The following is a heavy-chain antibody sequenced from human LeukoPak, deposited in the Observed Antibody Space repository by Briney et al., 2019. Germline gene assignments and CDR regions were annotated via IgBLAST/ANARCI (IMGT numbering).Heavy chain of an antibody. CDR3: ARETGIAVAGILQHYFDY. D-gene: IGHD6-19*01. V-gene: IGHV3-30*01. CDR2: ISYDGSNK. CDR1: GFTFSSNA. J-gene: IGHJ4*02. Sequence: GRSLRFSCAASGFTFSSNAMHWVRQAPGKGLEWVAVISYDGSNKYYADSVKGRFTISRDNSKNTLYLQMNSLRGEDTAVYYCARETGIAVAGILQHYFDYWGQGTLVTVSS.